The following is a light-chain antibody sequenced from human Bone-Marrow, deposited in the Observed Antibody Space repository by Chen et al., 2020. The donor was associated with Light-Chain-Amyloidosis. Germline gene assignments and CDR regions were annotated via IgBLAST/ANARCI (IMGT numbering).Light chain of an antibody. CDR1: SSDVGGDNH. CDR2: EVT. V-gene: IGLV2-14*01. Sequence: QSALTQPASVSGSPGQSITISCTGTSSDVGGDNHVSWYQQHPDKAPRLIIYEVTNRPSWFPDRFTGSKSDNTASLTISVLQTEDEADYFCRSYTITNTLVFGSGTRVTVL. J-gene: IGLJ1*01. CDR3: RSYTITNTLV.